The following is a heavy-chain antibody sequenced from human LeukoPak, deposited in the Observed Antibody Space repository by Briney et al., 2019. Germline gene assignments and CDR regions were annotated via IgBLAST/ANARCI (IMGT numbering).Heavy chain of an antibody. V-gene: IGHV4-38-2*02. J-gene: IGHJ4*02. D-gene: IGHD3-10*01. CDR3: AREPSGYGSGSYIDY. CDR2: IYHSGST. CDR1: GHSFSSDSF. Sequence: SETLSLTCGVSGHSFSSDSFWGWIRQPPGQGLEWIGYIYHSGSTYYNPSLKSRVTISVDRSKNQFSLKLSSVTAADTAVYYCAREPSGYGSGSYIDYWGQGTLVTVSS.